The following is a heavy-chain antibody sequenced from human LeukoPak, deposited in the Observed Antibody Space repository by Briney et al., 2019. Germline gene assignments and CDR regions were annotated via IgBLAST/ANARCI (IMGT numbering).Heavy chain of an antibody. CDR1: GFTFTSYG. D-gene: IGHD3-22*01. CDR2: IRYDGSKK. Sequence: PGGSLRLSCAASGFTFTSYGMHWVRQAPGKGLEWVAFIRYDGSKKYYADSVKGRFTISRDNSKNTLYLQMNSLRAEDAVVYYCAKGGYSYDSSGHNYFDYWGQGTLVTVSS. V-gene: IGHV3-30*02. CDR3: AKGGYSYDSSGHNYFDY. J-gene: IGHJ4*02.